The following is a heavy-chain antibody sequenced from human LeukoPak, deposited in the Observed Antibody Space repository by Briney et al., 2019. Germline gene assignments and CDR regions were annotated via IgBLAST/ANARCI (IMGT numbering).Heavy chain of an antibody. D-gene: IGHD3-22*01. V-gene: IGHV1-69*13. Sequence: ASVKVSCKASGGTFSSYAICWVRQAPGQGLEWMGGIIPIFGTANYAQKFQGRVTITADESTSTAYMELSSLRSEDTAVYYCASDYDSSGYYNWDYWGQGTLVTVSS. CDR3: ASDYDSSGYYNWDY. CDR2: IIPIFGTA. J-gene: IGHJ4*02. CDR1: GGTFSSYA.